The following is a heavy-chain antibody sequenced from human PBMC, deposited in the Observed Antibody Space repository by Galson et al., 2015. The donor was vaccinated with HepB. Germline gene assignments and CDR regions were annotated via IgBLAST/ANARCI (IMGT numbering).Heavy chain of an antibody. Sequence: SLRLSCAASGLTFGDYYMSWIRQAPGKGLEWVSYISSGSSYKTYADSVTGRFTISRDNAKNSLYLQMNSLRAEDTAVYYCATASGFTLYYYMDVWGEGTTVTVSS. V-gene: IGHV3-11*06. CDR2: ISSGSSYK. CDR3: ATASGFTLYYYMDV. CDR1: GLTFGDYY. J-gene: IGHJ6*03.